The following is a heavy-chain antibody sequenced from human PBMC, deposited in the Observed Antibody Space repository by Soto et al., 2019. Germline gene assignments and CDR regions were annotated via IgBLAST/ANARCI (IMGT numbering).Heavy chain of an antibody. V-gene: IGHV1-69*13. CDR2: IIPIFGTA. CDR3: ARGPHYYDGFFDY. D-gene: IGHD3-22*01. Sequence: SVKVSCNASGGTFSSYAISWVRQAPGQGLEWMGGIIPIFGTANYAQRFQGRVTITADESTSTAYMELSSLRSEDTAVYYCARGPHYYDGFFDYWGQGTLVTVSS. J-gene: IGHJ4*02. CDR1: GGTFSSYA.